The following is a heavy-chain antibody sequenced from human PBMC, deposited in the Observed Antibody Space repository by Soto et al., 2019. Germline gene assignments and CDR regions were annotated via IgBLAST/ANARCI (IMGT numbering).Heavy chain of an antibody. CDR2: ISFDGSNK. J-gene: IGHJ4*02. Sequence: PGGSLRLSCAASGFTFSSYAIHWVRQAPGKGLEWVAVISFDGSNKHNADSVKGRFTISRDNSKNTLSLQINSLTDDDTAVYYCARGSSSSWSRYYFDFWGQGTLVTVSS. CDR3: ARGSSSSWSRYYFDF. D-gene: IGHD6-13*01. V-gene: IGHV3-30-3*01. CDR1: GFTFSSYA.